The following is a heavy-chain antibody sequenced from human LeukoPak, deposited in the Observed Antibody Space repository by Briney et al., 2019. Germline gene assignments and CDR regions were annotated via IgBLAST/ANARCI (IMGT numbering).Heavy chain of an antibody. J-gene: IGHJ4*02. D-gene: IGHD2-2*01. CDR2: ISAYNGNT. CDR1: GYTFTNYD. CDR3: ARVTSAAAMFPY. V-gene: IGHV1-18*01. Sequence: ASVKVSCKASGYTFTNYDISWVRQAPGQGLEWMGWISAYNGNTNYAQKLQGRVTMTTDTSTSTAFMELRSLRSDDTAVYYCARVTSAAAMFPYWGQGTLVTVSS.